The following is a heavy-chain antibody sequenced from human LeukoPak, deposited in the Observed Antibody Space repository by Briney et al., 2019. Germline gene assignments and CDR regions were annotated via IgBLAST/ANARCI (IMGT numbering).Heavy chain of an antibody. CDR3: AKEGGSGFLWPTYGMDV. D-gene: IGHD3-22*01. V-gene: IGHV3-9*01. J-gene: IGHJ6*02. CDR1: GFTFDDYA. CDR2: ISWNSGSI. Sequence: GRSLRLSCAASGFTFDDYAMHWVRRAPGKGLEWVLGISWNSGSIGYADCVKGRFSSARDNAKNSLYLQMNSLRAEDTALYDCAKEGGSGFLWPTYGMDVWGQGTTVTVSS.